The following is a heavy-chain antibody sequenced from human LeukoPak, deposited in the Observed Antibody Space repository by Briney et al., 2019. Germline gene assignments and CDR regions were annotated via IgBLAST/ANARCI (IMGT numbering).Heavy chain of an antibody. CDR1: GGFISSNSYY. CDR3: ARLGDYRPNYYYYYYMDV. J-gene: IGHJ6*03. D-gene: IGHD4-17*01. CDR2: IYYSGST. V-gene: IGHV4-39*01. Sequence: SETLSLTCAVSGGFISSNSYYWGWIRQPPGKGLEWIGSIYYSGSTSYNPSLKSRVTISVDTSKNQFSLKLSSVTAADTAVYYCARLGDYRPNYYYYYYMDVWGKGTTVTISS.